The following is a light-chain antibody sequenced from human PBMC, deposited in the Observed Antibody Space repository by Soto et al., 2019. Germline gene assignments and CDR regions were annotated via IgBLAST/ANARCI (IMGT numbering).Light chain of an antibody. V-gene: IGKV1-5*01. Sequence: DIQMTQSPSTVSAYVGDSVTITCRASQSITTWLAWYQQRPGKAPKLLIYDVSSLQRGVPSRFSGSAFRTEFSLPTSRVQPGDSGADYCQHDRMDSRWTFGRGTKVDIK. J-gene: IGKJ1*01. CDR1: QSITTW. CDR2: DVS. CDR3: QHDRMDSRWT.